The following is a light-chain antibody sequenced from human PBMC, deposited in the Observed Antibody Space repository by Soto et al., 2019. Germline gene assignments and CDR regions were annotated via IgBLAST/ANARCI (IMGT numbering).Light chain of an antibody. CDR3: MQGLHTPYT. CDR2: LGS. CDR1: HSLRYSSGHTS. Sequence: DIVMTQSPLSLSVTPGEPASISCRSSHSLRYSSGHTSLDWYLQKPGQSPQRLIYLGSNRASGVHDTFSGSGSGTDFTMKISRVESEDVGVYYCMQGLHTPYTFGQGTKLEIK. V-gene: IGKV2-28*01. J-gene: IGKJ2*01.